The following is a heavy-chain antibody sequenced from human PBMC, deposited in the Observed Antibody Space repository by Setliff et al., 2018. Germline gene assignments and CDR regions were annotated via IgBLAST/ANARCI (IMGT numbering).Heavy chain of an antibody. CDR3: ARADYIRYFYMDA. CDR2: ISTYSGAI. D-gene: IGHD4-4*01. V-gene: IGHV1-18*01. CDR1: GYTFVNYG. Sequence: ASVKVSCKASGYTFVNYGVSWVRQAPGQGVEWMGWISTYSGAIKNVPKFRDRVTMTTDASTNTAYMELRSLTSDDTAVYYCARADYIRYFYMDAWGKGTTVTVSS. J-gene: IGHJ6*03.